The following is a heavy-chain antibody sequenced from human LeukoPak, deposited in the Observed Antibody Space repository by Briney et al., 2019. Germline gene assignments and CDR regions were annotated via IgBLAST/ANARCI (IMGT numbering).Heavy chain of an antibody. CDR1: GYTLTELS. CDR3: ATMFRSGWPLDY. Sequence: ASVKVSCKVSGYTLTELSMHWVRQAPGKGLEWMGGFEPEDGETIYAQKFQDRVTLTEDTSTDTAYLELSSLRSDDTAIYFCATMFRSGWPLDYWGQGTLVTVSS. V-gene: IGHV1-24*01. CDR2: FEPEDGET. J-gene: IGHJ4*02. D-gene: IGHD6-19*01.